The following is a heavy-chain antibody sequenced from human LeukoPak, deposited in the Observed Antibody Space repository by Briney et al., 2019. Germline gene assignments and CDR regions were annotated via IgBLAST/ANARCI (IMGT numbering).Heavy chain of an antibody. CDR3: ARQGDDSSGYYYHDAFDI. D-gene: IGHD3-22*01. V-gene: IGHV4-59*08. Sequence: PSETLSLTCTVSGGSIGSFYWSWIRQPPGKGLEWIGYIYYSGSTNYNPSLKSRVTISVDTSKNQFSLKLSSVTAADTAAYYCARQGDDSSGYYYHDAFDIWGQGTMVTVSS. CDR2: IYYSGST. J-gene: IGHJ3*02. CDR1: GGSIGSFY.